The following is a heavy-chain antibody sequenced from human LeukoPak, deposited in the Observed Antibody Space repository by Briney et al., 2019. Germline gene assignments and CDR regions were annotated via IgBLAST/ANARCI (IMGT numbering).Heavy chain of an antibody. CDR1: CGGISSDE. CDR2: IYYSGST. CDR3: ARHRYSSSSPIDY. Sequence: PLQNLWLTVPYTCGGISSDEWGWSRQRPGKGLEWIGYIYYSGSTNYNPSLKSRVTISVDTSKNQFSLKLSSVTAADTAVYYCARHRYSSSSPIDYWGQGTLVTVSS. V-gene: IGHV4-59*08. J-gene: IGHJ4*02. D-gene: IGHD6-13*01.